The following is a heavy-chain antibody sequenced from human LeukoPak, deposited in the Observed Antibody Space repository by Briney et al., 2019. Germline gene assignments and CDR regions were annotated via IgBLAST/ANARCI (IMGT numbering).Heavy chain of an antibody. CDR1: GFTFSDYY. CDR2: ISSSSSYT. V-gene: IGHV3-11*06. Sequence: GGSLRLSCAASGFTFSDYYMSWIRQAPGKGLEWVSYISSSSSYTNYADSVKGRFTISRDNAKNSLYLQMNSLRAEDTAVYYCARGITMVRGVIIGFAFDIWGQGTMVTVSS. D-gene: IGHD3-10*01. CDR3: ARGITMVRGVIIGFAFDI. J-gene: IGHJ3*02.